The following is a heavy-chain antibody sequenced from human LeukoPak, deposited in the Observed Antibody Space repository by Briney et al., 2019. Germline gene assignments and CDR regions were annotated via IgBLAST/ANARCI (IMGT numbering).Heavy chain of an antibody. CDR3: ARQTGSGLFILP. Sequence: SQTLSLTCTVSGGSVSSGSYYYWSWIRQPAGKGLEWLGRIYTSGSTNYNPSLESRVTISIDTSKNQFSLRLTSVTAADTAVYYCARQTGSGLFILPGGQGTLVTVSS. V-gene: IGHV4-61*02. J-gene: IGHJ4*02. CDR2: IYTSGST. D-gene: IGHD3/OR15-3a*01. CDR1: GGSVSSGSYYY.